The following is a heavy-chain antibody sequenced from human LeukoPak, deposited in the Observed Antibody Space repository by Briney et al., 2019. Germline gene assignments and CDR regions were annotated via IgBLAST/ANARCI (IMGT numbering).Heavy chain of an antibody. CDR3: ARGVNYYDSSGYPY. CDR1: GGTFGSYA. V-gene: IGHV1-69*13. J-gene: IGHJ4*02. CDR2: IIPIFGTA. Sequence: GASVKVSCKASGGTFGSYAISWVRQAPGQGLEWMGGIIPIFGTANYAQKFQGRVTITADESTSTAYMELSSLRSEDTAVYYCARGVNYYDSSGYPYWGQGTLVTVSS. D-gene: IGHD3-22*01.